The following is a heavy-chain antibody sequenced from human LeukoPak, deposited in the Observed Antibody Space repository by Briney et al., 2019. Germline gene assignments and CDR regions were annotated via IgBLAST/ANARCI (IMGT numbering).Heavy chain of an antibody. D-gene: IGHD2-15*01. Sequence: PSETLSLTCTVSGGSISSSSYYCRWIRQPPGKGLEWIGSICYSESTYYNPSLKSRITISVDTSNNQVALKLSSLDTADTAVSHCASDGGKVYLFYYWGQGTLVTVSS. V-gene: IGHV4-39*06. CDR2: ICYSEST. J-gene: IGHJ4*02. CDR1: GGSISSSSYY. CDR3: ASDGGKVYLFYY.